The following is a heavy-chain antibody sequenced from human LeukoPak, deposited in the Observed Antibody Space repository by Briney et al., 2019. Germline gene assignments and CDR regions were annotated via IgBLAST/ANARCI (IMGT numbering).Heavy chain of an antibody. D-gene: IGHD3-3*01. CDR2: IRSKAYGGTT. V-gene: IGHV3-49*03. CDR3: TRFGIAIFGGSFDY. J-gene: IGHJ4*02. CDR1: GFTFGDYA. Sequence: GGSLRLSCTASGFTFGDYAMSWFRQAPGKGLEWVGFIRSKAYGGTTEYAASVKGRFTISRDDSKSIAYLQMNSLKTEDTAVYYCTRFGIAIFGGSFDYWGQGTLVTVSS.